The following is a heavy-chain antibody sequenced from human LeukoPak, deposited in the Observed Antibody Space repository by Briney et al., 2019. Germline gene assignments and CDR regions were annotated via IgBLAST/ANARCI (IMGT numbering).Heavy chain of an antibody. V-gene: IGHV4-31*03. Sequence: PSETLSLTCTVSGGSISSGGYYWSWIRQHPGKGLEWIGYIYYSGSTYNNPSLKSRVTISVDTSKNQFSLKLSSVTAADTAVYYCARDSLGHSGSFDYWGQGTLVTVSS. CDR2: IYYSGST. J-gene: IGHJ4*02. D-gene: IGHD5-12*01. CDR3: ARDSLGHSGSFDY. CDR1: GGSISSGGYY.